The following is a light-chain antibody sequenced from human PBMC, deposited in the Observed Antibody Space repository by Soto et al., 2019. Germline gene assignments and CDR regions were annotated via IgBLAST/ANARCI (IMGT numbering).Light chain of an antibody. Sequence: ELVLTQSPGTLSLSLGDSATLSCRGSQSLRTNSLAWYQQKPGQAPRLLISGVYSRAAGIPDRLSGSGSGTDLNLAISSLEPEDFAVYYCQKYGSLSWTFGQGTKVDIK. CDR2: GVY. J-gene: IGKJ1*01. CDR1: QSLRTNS. CDR3: QKYGSLSWT. V-gene: IGKV3-20*01.